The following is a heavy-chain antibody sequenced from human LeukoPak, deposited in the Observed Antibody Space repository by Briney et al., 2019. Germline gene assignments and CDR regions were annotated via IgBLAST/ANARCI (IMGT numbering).Heavy chain of an antibody. Sequence: NPSETLSLTCTVSGGSINSYYWSWIRQPPGKGPEWIGYIYYSGSTNYNPSLKSRVTISVDTSKNQFSLKLSSVTAADTAVYYCARTNAFDIWGQGTMVTVSS. CDR2: IYYSGST. J-gene: IGHJ3*02. V-gene: IGHV4-59*01. CDR1: GGSINSYY. CDR3: ARTNAFDI.